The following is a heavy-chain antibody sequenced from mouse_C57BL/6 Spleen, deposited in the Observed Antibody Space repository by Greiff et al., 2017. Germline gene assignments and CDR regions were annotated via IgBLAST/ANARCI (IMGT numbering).Heavy chain of an antibody. CDR3: ALGYDYDGVYYYAMDY. CDR2: IYPSDSET. D-gene: IGHD2-4*01. Sequence: VQLQQPGAELVRPGSSVKLSCKASGYTFTSYWMDWVKQRPGQGLEWIGNIYPSDSETHYNQKFKDKATLTVDKSSSTAYMQLSSLTSEDSAVYYCALGYDYDGVYYYAMDYWGQGTSGTVSS. CDR1: GYTFTSYW. V-gene: IGHV1-61*01. J-gene: IGHJ4*01.